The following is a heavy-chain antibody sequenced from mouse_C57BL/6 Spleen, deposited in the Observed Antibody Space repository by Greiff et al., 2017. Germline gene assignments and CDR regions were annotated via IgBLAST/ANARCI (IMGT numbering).Heavy chain of an antibody. D-gene: IGHD3-2*02. J-gene: IGHJ3*01. CDR3: ARPSSGYLAY. V-gene: IGHV1-52*01. Sequence: QVQLQQPGAGLVRPGSSVKLSCKASGYTFTSYWMHWVKQRPIQGLEWIGNIDPSDSETHYNQKFKDKATLTVDKSSSTAYMQLSSLTSEDSAVYYCARPSSGYLAYWGQGTLVTVSA. CDR2: IDPSDSET. CDR1: GYTFTSYW.